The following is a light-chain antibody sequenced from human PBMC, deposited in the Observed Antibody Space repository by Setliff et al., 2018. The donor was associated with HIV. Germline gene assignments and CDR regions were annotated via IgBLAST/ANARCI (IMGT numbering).Light chain of an antibody. Sequence: QSVLTQPPSVSGSPGQSVTISCTGTNSDIGGYDYVYWYQQQPGKAPKLMIYEVSGRPSGVSYRFSGSKSGTTASLTISGLQTEDEADYFCSSYTSSGTLFVFGTGTKVTVL. CDR2: EVS. J-gene: IGLJ1*01. V-gene: IGLV2-14*01. CDR3: SSYTSSGTLFV. CDR1: NSDIGGYDY.